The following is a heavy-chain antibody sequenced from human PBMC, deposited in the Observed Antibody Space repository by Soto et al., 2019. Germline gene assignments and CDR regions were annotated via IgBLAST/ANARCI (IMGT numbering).Heavy chain of an antibody. Sequence: QVQLQESGPGLVKPSGTLSLTCAVSSGSISSSNWWSWVRQPPGKGLEWIGEIYHSGSTNYNPSLKSRVTISVDKSKNQFFLKLSSVTAADTAVYYCARGIAARPGYYYYYMDVWGKGTTVTVSS. V-gene: IGHV4-4*02. CDR3: ARGIAARPGYYYYYMDV. J-gene: IGHJ6*03. D-gene: IGHD6-6*01. CDR2: IYHSGST. CDR1: SGSISSSNW.